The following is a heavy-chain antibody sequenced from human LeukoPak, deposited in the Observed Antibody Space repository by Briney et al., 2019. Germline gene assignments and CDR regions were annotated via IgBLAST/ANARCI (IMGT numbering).Heavy chain of an antibody. V-gene: IGHV3-23*01. CDR2: ISDSGVST. CDR1: GFTFSNYA. J-gene: IGHJ4*02. CDR3: VKGISASRRTYDY. Sequence: GGSLRLSCAASGFTFSNYAMSWVRQAPGKGLEWVSGISDSGVSTYYADSVKGRFTISRDNSKNTLYLQMNSLRVEGTAVYYCVKGISASRRTYDYWGQGTLVTVSS. D-gene: IGHD3-3*02.